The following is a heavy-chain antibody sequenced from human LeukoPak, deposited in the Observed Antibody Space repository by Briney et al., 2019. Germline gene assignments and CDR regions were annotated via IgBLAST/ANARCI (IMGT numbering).Heavy chain of an antibody. CDR1: GGTFSSYV. CDR2: IIPIFGTA. V-gene: IGHV1-69*13. Sequence: SVKVSCKASGGTFSSYVISWVRQAPGQGLEWMGGIIPIFGTANYAQKFRGRVTITADESTSTAYMELSSLRSEDTAVYYCARALLRYCSSTSCYWFDPWGQGTLVTVSS. D-gene: IGHD2-2*01. J-gene: IGHJ5*02. CDR3: ARALLRYCSSTSCYWFDP.